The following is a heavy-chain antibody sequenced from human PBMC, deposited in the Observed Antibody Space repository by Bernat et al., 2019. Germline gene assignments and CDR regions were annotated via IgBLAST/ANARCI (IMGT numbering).Heavy chain of an antibody. CDR2: NGHDGSNK. CDR1: GFTFSSFG. CDR3: ARDQEKYYYDSSGYSGYYYGMDV. V-gene: IGHV3-33*01. D-gene: IGHD3-22*01. Sequence: QVQRVESGGGVVQPGRSLSLSCAASGFTFSSFGIPWVRQAPGKGRGGGAVNGHDGSNKYYADSVKGRFTISRDNYKNTLYLQMNSLRAEDTAVYYCARDQEKYYYDSSGYSGYYYGMDVWGQGTKVTVSS. J-gene: IGHJ6*02.